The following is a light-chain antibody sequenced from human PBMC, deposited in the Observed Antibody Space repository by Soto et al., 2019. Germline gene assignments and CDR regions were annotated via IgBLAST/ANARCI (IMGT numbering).Light chain of an antibody. CDR3: QHFNSYPWT. CDR2: KAS. V-gene: IGKV1-5*03. CDR1: QSISSW. J-gene: IGKJ1*01. Sequence: DIQMTQSPSTLFASVGDRVTITCRASQSISSWLAWYQQKPGKAPKLLINKASSLESGVPSRFSGSGSGTEFTLTISSLQPDDFATYYCQHFNSYPWTFGQGTKVDIK.